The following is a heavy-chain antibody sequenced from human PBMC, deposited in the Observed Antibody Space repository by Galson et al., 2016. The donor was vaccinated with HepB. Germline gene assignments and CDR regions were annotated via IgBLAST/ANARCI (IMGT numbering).Heavy chain of an antibody. CDR3: ARHYADWFEP. CDR2: IKQDGSEK. D-gene: IGHD3-16*01. J-gene: IGHJ5*02. V-gene: IGHV3-7*01. Sequence: SLRLSCAASGFTFSNYWMIWVRQAPGKGLEWLAKIKQDGSEKHYVDSVKGRFTISSDNAKDSLYLQMNTLRAEDTAVYYCARHYADWFEPWGQGTLVTVSS. CDR1: GFTFSNYW.